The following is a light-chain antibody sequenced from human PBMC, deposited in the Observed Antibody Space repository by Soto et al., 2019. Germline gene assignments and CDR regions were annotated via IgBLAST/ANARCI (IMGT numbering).Light chain of an antibody. CDR2: AAS. CDR3: KQSYSTPQA. V-gene: IGKV1-39*01. Sequence: DIQTTPSPSTLSAPVVDSSTITCRASQSISSYLNWYQQKPGKATKLLIYAASSLQRGVPSRFIGSGSRTDFTLTISSLQPEEFTTYYRKQSYSTPQAFGQGTKVDI. CDR1: QSISSY. J-gene: IGKJ1*01.